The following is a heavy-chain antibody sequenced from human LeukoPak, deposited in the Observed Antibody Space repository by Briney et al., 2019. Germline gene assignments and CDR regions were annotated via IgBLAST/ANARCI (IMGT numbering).Heavy chain of an antibody. CDR3: ARVPPPYGDYDDASDI. CDR2: IYYSGST. Sequence: SETLSLTCTVSGGSISSGGYYWSWIRQHPGKGLEWIGYIYYSGSTYYNPSLKSRVTISVDTSKNQFSLKLSSVTAADTAVYYCARVPPPYGDYDDASDIWGQGTMVTVSS. D-gene: IGHD4-17*01. CDR1: GGSISSGGYY. J-gene: IGHJ3*02. V-gene: IGHV4-31*03.